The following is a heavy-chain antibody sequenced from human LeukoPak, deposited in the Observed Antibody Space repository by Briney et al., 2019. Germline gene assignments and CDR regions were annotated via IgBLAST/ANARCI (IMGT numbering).Heavy chain of an antibody. CDR2: ISYDGSNK. CDR3: AKGVKAVAELWAFINWFDP. CDR1: GFTFSSYA. V-gene: IGHV3-30-3*01. D-gene: IGHD6-19*01. Sequence: PGRSLRLSCAASGFTFSSYAMHWVRQAPGKGLEWVAVISYDGSNKYYADSVKGRFTISRDNSKNTLYLQMNSLRAEDTAVYYCAKGVKAVAELWAFINWFDPWGQGTLVTVSS. J-gene: IGHJ5*02.